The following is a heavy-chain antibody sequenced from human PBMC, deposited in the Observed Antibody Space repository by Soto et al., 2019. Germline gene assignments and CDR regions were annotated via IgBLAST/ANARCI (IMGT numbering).Heavy chain of an antibody. V-gene: IGHV3-23*01. J-gene: IGHJ4*02. CDR3: AKDPGEVRCSSGWSVVY. Sequence: GGSLRLSCAAPGFTFSSYAMSWVRQAPGKGLEWVSAISGSGGSTYYADSVKGRFTISRDNSKNTLYLQMNSLRAEDTAVYYCAKDPGEVRCSSGWSVVYWGQGTLVTVSS. D-gene: IGHD6-19*01. CDR2: ISGSGGST. CDR1: GFTFSSYA.